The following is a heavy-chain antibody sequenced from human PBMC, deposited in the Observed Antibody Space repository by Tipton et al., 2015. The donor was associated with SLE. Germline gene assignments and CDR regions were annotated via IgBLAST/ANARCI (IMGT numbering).Heavy chain of an antibody. CDR1: GYSISSGYY. V-gene: IGHV4-38-2*02. Sequence: TLSLTCTVSGYSISSGYYWGWIRQPPGKGLEWIGSIYHSGSTYYNPSLKSRVTISVDTSKNQFSLKLSSVTAADTAVYYCARVARDGYKSGFDYWGQGTLVTVSS. D-gene: IGHD5-24*01. J-gene: IGHJ4*02. CDR2: IYHSGST. CDR3: ARVARDGYKSGFDY.